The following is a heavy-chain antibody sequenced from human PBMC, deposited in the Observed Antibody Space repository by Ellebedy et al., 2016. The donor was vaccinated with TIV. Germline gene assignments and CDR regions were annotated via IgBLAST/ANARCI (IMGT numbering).Heavy chain of an antibody. D-gene: IGHD5-18*01. V-gene: IGHV3-7*02. J-gene: IGHJ5*02. Sequence: GESLKISCAASGFTFSSYWMSWVRQAPGKGLEWVANIKQDGSEKYYVDSVKGRFTISRDNAKNSLYLHMNSLRAEDTAVYYCASSPGARGYSSSNWFDPWGQGTLVTVSS. CDR1: GFTFSSYW. CDR2: IKQDGSEK. CDR3: ASSPGARGYSSSNWFDP.